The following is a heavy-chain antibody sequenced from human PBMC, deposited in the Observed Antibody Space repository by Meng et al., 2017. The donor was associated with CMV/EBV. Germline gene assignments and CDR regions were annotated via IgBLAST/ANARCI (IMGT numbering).Heavy chain of an antibody. J-gene: IGHJ5*02. CDR1: GFTFSSYA. D-gene: IGHD3-3*01. CDR3: ARESTIFGVVISP. Sequence: GESLKISCAASGFTFSSYAMSWVRQAPGKGLEWVSAISGSGGSTYYADSVKGRFTISRDNSKNTLYLQMNSLRAEDTAVYYCARESTIFGVVISPWGQGTLVTVSS. V-gene: IGHV3-23*01. CDR2: ISGSGGST.